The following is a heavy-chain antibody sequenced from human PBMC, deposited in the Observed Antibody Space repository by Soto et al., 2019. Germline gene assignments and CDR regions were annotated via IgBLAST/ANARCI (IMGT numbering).Heavy chain of an antibody. CDR1: GGSISSGGYY. CDR2: IYYSGST. CDR3: ARGTLRSGSKACDAFDI. D-gene: IGHD3-3*01. J-gene: IGHJ3*02. V-gene: IGHV4-31*03. Sequence: QVQLQESGPGLVKPSQTLSLTCTVSGGSISSGGYYWSWIRQHPGKGLEWIGYIYYSGSTYYNPSLKSRVTISVDTSKNQFSLKLSSVTAADTAVYYCARGTLRSGSKACDAFDIWGQGTMVTVSS.